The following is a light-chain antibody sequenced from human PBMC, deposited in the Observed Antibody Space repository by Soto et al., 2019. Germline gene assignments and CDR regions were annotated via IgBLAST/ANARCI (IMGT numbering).Light chain of an antibody. V-gene: IGLV2-23*03. J-gene: IGLJ2*01. CDR1: SSDVGSYNL. CDR2: EGT. Sequence: QSALTQPASVSGSPGQSITISCTGTSSDVGSYNLVSWYQLHPGKAPKVMIYEGTKRPSGVSDRFFGSKSGNTASLTISGLRAEDEADYYCCSYAGYSTFVVFGGGTKLTVL. CDR3: CSYAGYSTFVV.